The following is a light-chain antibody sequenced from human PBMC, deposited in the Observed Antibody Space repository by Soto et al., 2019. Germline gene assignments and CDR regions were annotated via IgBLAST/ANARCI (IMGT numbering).Light chain of an antibody. V-gene: IGKV1-39*01. CDR2: IAS. CDR3: QQYYSYPRT. Sequence: DIQMTQSPSSLSASVGDRVTITCRASQSISTNLIWYQQKPGEAPKPLIYIASSLYSGVPSRFSGSGSGTDFTLTITCLQSEDFATYYCQQYYSYPRTFGQGTKVDI. CDR1: QSISTN. J-gene: IGKJ1*01.